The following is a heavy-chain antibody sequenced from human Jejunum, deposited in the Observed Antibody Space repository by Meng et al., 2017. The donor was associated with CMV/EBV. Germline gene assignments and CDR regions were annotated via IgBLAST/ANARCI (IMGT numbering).Heavy chain of an antibody. CDR2: VYSGGTNT. D-gene: IGHD2/OR15-2a*01. Sequence: AGFSFPISAMTWVRRAPGKALKWVAIVYSGGTNTYYADSVTGRFTISRDNYRNTVYLQMNGLRDDDTAVYYCAGVDLPSTFSFSLWGQGARVTVSS. CDR1: GFSFPISA. V-gene: IGHV3-23*03. J-gene: IGHJ4*02. CDR3: AGVDLPSTFSFSL.